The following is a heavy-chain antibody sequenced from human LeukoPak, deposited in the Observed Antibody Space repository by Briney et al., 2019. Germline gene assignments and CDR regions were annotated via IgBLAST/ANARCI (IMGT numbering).Heavy chain of an antibody. CDR3: ARGRGYDILTGYPSYDFDY. CDR1: GGSISGHY. J-gene: IGHJ4*02. D-gene: IGHD3-9*01. V-gene: IGHV4-4*09. Sequence: SETLSLTCTVSGGSISGHYWSWIRQPPGKGLEWIGDIHSSGSTNHNPSLRSRVTLSVDTSKNQFSLKLTSVTAADSAVYYCARGRGYDILTGYPSYDFDYWGQGTLVTVSS. CDR2: IHSSGST.